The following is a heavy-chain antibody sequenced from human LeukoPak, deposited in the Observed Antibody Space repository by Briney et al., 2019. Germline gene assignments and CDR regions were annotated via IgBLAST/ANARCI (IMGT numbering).Heavy chain of an antibody. CDR2: IYHSGSA. J-gene: IGHJ4*02. CDR1: GGSISSGGYS. CDR3: ARRRTTGTTGYFDY. D-gene: IGHD1-1*01. Sequence: SQTLSLTCAVSGGSISSGGYSWSWIRQPPGKGLEWIGYIYHSGSAYYNPSLKSRVTISVDTSKNQFSLMLSSVTAADTAFYYCARRRTTGTTGYFDYWGQGILVTVSS. V-gene: IGHV4-30-2*01.